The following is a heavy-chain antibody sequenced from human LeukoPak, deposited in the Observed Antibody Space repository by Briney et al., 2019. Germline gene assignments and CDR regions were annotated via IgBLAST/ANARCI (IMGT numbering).Heavy chain of an antibody. CDR1: GYTFTSYG. J-gene: IGHJ5*02. CDR2: ISAYNGNT. V-gene: IGHV1-18*01. D-gene: IGHD2-2*02. Sequence: ASVKASCKASGYTFTSYGISWVRQAPGQGLEWMGWISAYNGNTNYAQKLQGRVTMTTDTSTSTAYMELRSLRSDDTAVYYCARDRVVVPAAISRRFDPWGQGTLVTVSS. CDR3: ARDRVVVPAAISRRFDP.